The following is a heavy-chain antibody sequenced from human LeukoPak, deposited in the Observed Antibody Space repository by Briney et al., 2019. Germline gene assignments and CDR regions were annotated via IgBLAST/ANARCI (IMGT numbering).Heavy chain of an antibody. CDR1: GGSISISY. Sequence: SETLSLTCTVSGGSISISYWSWIRQPPGKGLEWIGYIYYSGSTSYNPSLKSRVTISVDTSKNQFSLKLNSVTAADTAVYYCARQGPQTTAVTTRTNPFDYWGQGTLVTVSS. CDR3: ARQGPQTTAVTTRTNPFDY. J-gene: IGHJ4*02. CDR2: IYYSGST. D-gene: IGHD4-11*01. V-gene: IGHV4-59*08.